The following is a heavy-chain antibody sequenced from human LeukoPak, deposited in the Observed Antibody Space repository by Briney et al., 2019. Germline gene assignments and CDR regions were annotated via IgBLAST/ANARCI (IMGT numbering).Heavy chain of an antibody. CDR2: ISSSSSYI. Sequence: GGSLRLSCAASGFTFSSYSMNWVRQAPGKGLEWVSSISSSSSYIYYADSVKGRFTISRENAKNSLYLQINSLSAGDTAVYYCARTRVGTTRDFDIWGQGTLVTVSP. D-gene: IGHD1-26*01. J-gene: IGHJ3*02. CDR3: ARTRVGTTRDFDI. CDR1: GFTFSSYS. V-gene: IGHV3-21*01.